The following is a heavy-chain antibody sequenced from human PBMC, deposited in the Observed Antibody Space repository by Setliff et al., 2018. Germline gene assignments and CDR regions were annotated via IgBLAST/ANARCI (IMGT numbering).Heavy chain of an antibody. CDR2: IDSSGRT. CDR3: ARGITSGGYWGQRFLYLDV. V-gene: IGHV4-30-4*08. Sequence: SETLSLTCTVSGGSITSGGYYWNWIRHLPGKGLKWIGYIDSSGRTYYNPSLKSRLTISLDTSKNQFSLRLNSMTAADTAVYYCARGITSGGYWGQRFLYLDVWGRGTTVTVSS. J-gene: IGHJ6*03. CDR1: GGSITSGGYY. D-gene: IGHD3-22*01.